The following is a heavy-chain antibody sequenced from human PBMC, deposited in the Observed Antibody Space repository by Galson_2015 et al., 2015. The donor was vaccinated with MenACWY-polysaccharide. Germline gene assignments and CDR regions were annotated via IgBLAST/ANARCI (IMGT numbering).Heavy chain of an antibody. CDR2: ISTGRTII. V-gene: IGHV3-48*01. J-gene: IGHJ4*02. Sequence: SLRLSCAASGFTFSSYSMNWVRQAPGKGLEWVSYISTGRTIIYQADSVKGRFTISRDNAKNSLYQQMNSLRAEDTAVYYCARGPGGGGSYGPIDYWGQGTLVTVSS. D-gene: IGHD1-26*01. CDR1: GFTFSSYS. CDR3: ARGPGGGGSYGPIDY.